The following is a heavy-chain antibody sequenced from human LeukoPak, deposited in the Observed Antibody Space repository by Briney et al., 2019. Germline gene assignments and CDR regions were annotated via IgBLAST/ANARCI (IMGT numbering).Heavy chain of an antibody. CDR3: ARGVYDFWSGYAVNWFDP. J-gene: IGHJ5*02. Sequence: SETLSLTCAAYGGSFSGYYWSWIRQPPGKGLEWIGEINHSGSTNYNPSLKSRVTISVDTSKNQFSLKLSSVTAADTAVYYCARGVYDFWSGYAVNWFDPWGQGTLVTVSS. V-gene: IGHV4-34*01. CDR2: INHSGST. D-gene: IGHD3-3*01. CDR1: GGSFSGYY.